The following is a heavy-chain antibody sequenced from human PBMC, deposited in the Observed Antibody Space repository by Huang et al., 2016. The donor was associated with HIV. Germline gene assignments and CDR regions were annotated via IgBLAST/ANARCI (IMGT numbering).Heavy chain of an antibody. CDR2: IKSKTDGGTT. J-gene: IGHJ3*02. D-gene: IGHD6-19*01. V-gene: IGHV3-15*01. CDR3: TTESESSGWTMDHDAFDI. CDR1: GLTFSNAW. Sequence: EVQLVESGGGLVKPGGSLRLSCAASGLTFSNAWMSWVRQAPGKGLEWVGRIKSKTDGGTTDYAAPVKGRFTIARDDSKNTLYLQMNSLKTEDTAVYYCTTESESSGWTMDHDAFDIWGQGTMVTVSS.